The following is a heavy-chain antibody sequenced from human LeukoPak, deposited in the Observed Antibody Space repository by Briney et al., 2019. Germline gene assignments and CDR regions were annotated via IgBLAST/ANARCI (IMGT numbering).Heavy chain of an antibody. CDR2: IYSSGNS. D-gene: IGHD6-19*01. J-gene: IGHJ3*02. Sequence: PSQTLSLTCTVSGASISSDSYYWSWIRQPAGKGLEWIGRIYSSGNSKYNPALMSRVTISLDTSKNQLSLNLSSVTAADTAVHYCARDMTGSGWNDAFDIWGQGTMVTVSS. CDR1: GASISSDSYY. V-gene: IGHV4-61*02. CDR3: ARDMTGSGWNDAFDI.